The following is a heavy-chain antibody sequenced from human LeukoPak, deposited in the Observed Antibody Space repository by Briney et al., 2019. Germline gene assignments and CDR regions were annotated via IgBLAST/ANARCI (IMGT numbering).Heavy chain of an antibody. V-gene: IGHV1-2*06. Sequence: ASVKVSCKASGYTFTGYYMHWVRQAPGQGLEWMGRINPNSGGTNYAQKFQGRVTISVDTSKNQFSLKLSSVTAADTAVYYCARLPGGDQLLPDSFDIWGQGTMVTVSS. D-gene: IGHD2-2*01. J-gene: IGHJ3*02. CDR3: ARLPGGDQLLPDSFDI. CDR2: INPNSGGT. CDR1: GYTFTGYY.